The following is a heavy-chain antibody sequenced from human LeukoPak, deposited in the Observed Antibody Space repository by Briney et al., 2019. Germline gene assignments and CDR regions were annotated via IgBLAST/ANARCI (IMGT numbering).Heavy chain of an antibody. CDR1: GFTFSSYW. V-gene: IGHV3-74*01. J-gene: IGHJ4*02. CDR3: ARGLSGYASSLGY. D-gene: IGHD6-6*01. CDR2: IDTDGSNT. Sequence: GGSLRLSCAASGFTFSSYWIHWVRQAPGKGLVWVSRIDTDGSNTNYADSVKGRFTISRDNAQNTVYLQMNSLRSEDTAVYYCARGLSGYASSLGYWGQGTLVTVSA.